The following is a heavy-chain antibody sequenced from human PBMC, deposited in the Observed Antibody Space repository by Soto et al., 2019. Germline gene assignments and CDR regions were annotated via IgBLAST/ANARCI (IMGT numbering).Heavy chain of an antibody. Sequence: SETLSLTCTVSGDSIGGVGYWSWIRQFPGRGLEWIGCISSSGSTYYNPALNNRISLSLDTSQNQFSLKFLSVTAADTAIYYCARSGVTGIVIPSHWFDPWGQGTLVTVSS. CDR3: ARSGVTGIVIPSHWFDP. D-gene: IGHD2-21*02. J-gene: IGHJ5*02. V-gene: IGHV4-31*03. CDR1: GDSIGGVGY. CDR2: ISSSGST.